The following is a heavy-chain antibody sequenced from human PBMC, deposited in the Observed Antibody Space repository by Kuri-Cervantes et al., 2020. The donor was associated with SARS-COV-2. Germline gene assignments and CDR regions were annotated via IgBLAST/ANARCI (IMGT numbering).Heavy chain of an antibody. D-gene: IGHD3-22*01. CDR1: GFTFSSYE. Sequence: GGSLRLSCAASGFTFSSYEMNWVRQAPGKGLEWVSYISSSGNTIYYADSVKGRFTISRGNAKNSLYLQMNSLRDEDTAVYYCASIVTGDSSGYYWGQGTLVTVSS. CDR3: ASIVTGDSSGYY. V-gene: IGHV3-48*03. CDR2: ISSSGNTI. J-gene: IGHJ4*02.